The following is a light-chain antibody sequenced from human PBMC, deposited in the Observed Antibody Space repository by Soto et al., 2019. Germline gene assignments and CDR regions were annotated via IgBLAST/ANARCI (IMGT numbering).Light chain of an antibody. J-gene: IGKJ1*01. CDR2: GAS. CDR1: QSVSSN. Sequence: IEMTQSACTRSVSPGESATLSCRASQSVSSNLAWYQQKPGQAPRLLIYGASTRATGIPARFSGSGSGTEFTLTISSLQSEDFAVYYCQQYNYWPRTFGQGTKVDIK. V-gene: IGKV3-15*01. CDR3: QQYNYWPRT.